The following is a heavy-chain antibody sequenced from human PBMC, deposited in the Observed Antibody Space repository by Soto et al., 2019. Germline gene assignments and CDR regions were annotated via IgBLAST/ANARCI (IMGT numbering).Heavy chain of an antibody. J-gene: IGHJ4*02. Sequence: GGSLRLSCAASGFTFSSYAMSWVRQAPGKGLEWVSAISVGSSSTYYADSVKGRFTISRDKSKNTLFLQMNSLRADDTAVYYCAKDSGGTGTTYFDYWGQGTLVTVSS. CDR1: GFTFSSYA. D-gene: IGHD1-7*01. CDR3: AKDSGGTGTTYFDY. V-gene: IGHV3-23*01. CDR2: ISVGSSST.